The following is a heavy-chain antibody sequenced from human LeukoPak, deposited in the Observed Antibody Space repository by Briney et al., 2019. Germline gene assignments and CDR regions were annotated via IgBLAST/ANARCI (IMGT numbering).Heavy chain of an antibody. CDR2: IYYSGST. CDR1: GGSISSSSYY. J-gene: IGHJ4*02. V-gene: IGHV4-39*07. D-gene: IGHD3-22*01. CDR3: ARDPNTYYYDSSGYSIYFDY. Sequence: SSETLSLTCTVSGGSISSSSYYWGWIRQPPGKGLEWIGSIYYSGSTYYNPSLKSRVTISVDTSKNQFSLKLSSVTAADTAVYYCARDPNTYYYDSSGYSIYFDYWGQGTLVTVSS.